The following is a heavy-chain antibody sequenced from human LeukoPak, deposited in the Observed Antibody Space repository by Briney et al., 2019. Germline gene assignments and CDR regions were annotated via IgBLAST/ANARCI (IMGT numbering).Heavy chain of an antibody. CDR3: ARGHTAVTRHFDF. J-gene: IGHJ4*02. Sequence: GGSLRLSCAASGFTFRNYGMTWVRQAPGKGLEWVSSISSSSSYIYYADSVKGRFTISRDNAKNLLYLDMNSLRAEDTAVYYCARGHTAVTRHFDFWGQGTLVTVSS. CDR2: ISSSSSYI. CDR1: GFTFRNYG. D-gene: IGHD4-17*01. V-gene: IGHV3-21*01.